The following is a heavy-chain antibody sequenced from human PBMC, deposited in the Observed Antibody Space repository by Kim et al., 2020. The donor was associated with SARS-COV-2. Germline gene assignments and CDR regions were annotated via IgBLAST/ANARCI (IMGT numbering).Heavy chain of an antibody. V-gene: IGHV4-34*01. J-gene: IGHJ6*02. Sequence: SETLSLTCAVYGGSFSGYYWSWIRQPPGKGLEWIGEINHSGSTNYNPSLKSRVTISVDTSKNQFSLKLSSVTAADTAVYYCARGKDYDYVWGSYRSSFYYYYYGMDVWGQGTTVTVSS. CDR1: GGSFSGYY. D-gene: IGHD3-16*02. CDR2: INHSGST. CDR3: ARGKDYDYVWGSYRSSFYYYYYGMDV.